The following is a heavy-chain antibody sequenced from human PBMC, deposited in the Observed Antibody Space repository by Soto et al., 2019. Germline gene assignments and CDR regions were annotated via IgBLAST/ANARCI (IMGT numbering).Heavy chain of an antibody. CDR3: ARGPFTGTTHYYYYYYLDV. J-gene: IGHJ6*03. V-gene: IGHV1-3*01. CDR2: INAGNGNT. CDR1: GYTFTSYA. D-gene: IGHD4-4*01. Sequence: ASVKVSCKASGYTFTSYAMHWVRQAPGQRLEWMGWINAGNGNTKYSQKFQGRVTITRDTSASTAYMELSSLRSEDTAVYYCARGPFTGTTHYYYYYYLDVWGKGTTVTVSS.